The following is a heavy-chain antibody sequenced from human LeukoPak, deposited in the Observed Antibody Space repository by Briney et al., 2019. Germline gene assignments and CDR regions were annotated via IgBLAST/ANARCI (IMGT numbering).Heavy chain of an antibody. J-gene: IGHJ4*02. V-gene: IGHV4-59*01. CDR1: GGSISSYY. CDR3: AREGSGWPRRGDY. CDR2: IYYSGST. Sequence: PSETLSLTCTVSGGSISSYYWSWIRQPPGKGLEWIGYIYYSGSTNYNPSLKSRVTISVDTSKNQFSLKLSSVTAADTAVYYCAREGSGWPRRGDYWGQGTLVTVSS. D-gene: IGHD6-19*01.